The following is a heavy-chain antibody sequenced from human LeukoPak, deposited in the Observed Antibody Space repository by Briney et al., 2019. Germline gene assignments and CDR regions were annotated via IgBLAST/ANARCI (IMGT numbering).Heavy chain of an antibody. CDR2: IIPILGIA. Sequence: ASVKVSCKASGGTFSSYAISWVRQAPGQGLEWMGRIIPILGIASYAQKFQGRVTITADKSTSTAYMELSSLRSEDTAVYYCARSPIVGATTYWFDPWGQGTLVTVSS. CDR1: GGTFSSYA. V-gene: IGHV1-69*04. CDR3: ARSPIVGATTYWFDP. J-gene: IGHJ5*02. D-gene: IGHD1-26*01.